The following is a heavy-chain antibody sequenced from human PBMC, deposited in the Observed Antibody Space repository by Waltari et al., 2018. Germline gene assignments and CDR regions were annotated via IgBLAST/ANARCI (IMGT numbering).Heavy chain of an antibody. Sequence: EVQLLESGGGLVQPGGSLRLYCAASGFTFSISDMGWVRQAPGKGLDWVSVIGSSGRNTYYADSVKGRFTISRDDSKNTLYLKMNSLRAEDTAVYYCAKGPAARTNWFDPWGQGTLVTVSS. J-gene: IGHJ5*02. CDR2: IGSSGRNT. D-gene: IGHD2-2*01. V-gene: IGHV3-23*01. CDR3: AKGPAARTNWFDP. CDR1: GFTFSISD.